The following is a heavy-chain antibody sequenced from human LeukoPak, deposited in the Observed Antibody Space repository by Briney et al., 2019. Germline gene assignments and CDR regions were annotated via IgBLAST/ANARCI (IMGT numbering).Heavy chain of an antibody. CDR2: IYYSGST. D-gene: IGHD3-10*01. Sequence: SETLSLTCTVSGGSISSYYWSWIRQPPGKGLEWIGYIYYSGSTNYNPSLKSRVTISVDTSKNQFSLKLSSVTAADTAVYYCARGFGSGSYYLPFNWFDPWGQGTLVTVSS. V-gene: IGHV4-59*01. CDR3: ARGFGSGSYYLPFNWFDP. J-gene: IGHJ5*02. CDR1: GGSISSYY.